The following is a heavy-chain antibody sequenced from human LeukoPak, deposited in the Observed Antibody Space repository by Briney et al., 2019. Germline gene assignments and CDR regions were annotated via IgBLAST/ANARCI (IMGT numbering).Heavy chain of an antibody. CDR3: ARSVVTLYWYFDL. J-gene: IGHJ2*01. Sequence: SETLSLTCSVSGGSISSSSYYWGWIRQPPGKGLEWIGYIYYSGSTNYNPSLKSRVTISLDTSKNQFSLKLSSVTTADTAVYYCARSVVTLYWYFDLWGRGTLVTVSS. CDR2: IYYSGST. CDR1: GGSISSSSYY. D-gene: IGHD4-23*01. V-gene: IGHV4-61*05.